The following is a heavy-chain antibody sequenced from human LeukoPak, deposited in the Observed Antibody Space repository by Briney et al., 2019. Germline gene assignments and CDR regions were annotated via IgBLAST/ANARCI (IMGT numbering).Heavy chain of an antibody. J-gene: IGHJ4*02. V-gene: IGHV3-30*04. Sequence: GGSLRLSCVASTIGFRGYAMHWVRRAPGKGLEWVAVISYDGSNKYYADSVKGRFTISRDNSKNTLYLQMNSLRAEDTAVYYCARENVPGYFDYWGQGTLVTVSS. D-gene: IGHD3-10*01. CDR2: ISYDGSNK. CDR1: TIGFRGYA. CDR3: ARENVPGYFDY.